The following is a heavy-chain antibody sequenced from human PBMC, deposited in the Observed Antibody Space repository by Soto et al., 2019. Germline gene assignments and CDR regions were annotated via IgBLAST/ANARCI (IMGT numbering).Heavy chain of an antibody. CDR3: ARGAAVAGGGMDV. CDR2: IYYSGST. V-gene: IGHV4-59*01. D-gene: IGHD6-19*01. CDR1: GGSISSYY. Sequence: QVQLQESGPGLVKPSETLSLTCTVSGGSISSYYWSWIRQPPGKGLEWIGYIYYSGSTNYNPSLKSRVAISVDTSRNQFSLKLSSVTAADTAVYYCARGAAVAGGGMDVWGQGTTVTVSS. J-gene: IGHJ6*02.